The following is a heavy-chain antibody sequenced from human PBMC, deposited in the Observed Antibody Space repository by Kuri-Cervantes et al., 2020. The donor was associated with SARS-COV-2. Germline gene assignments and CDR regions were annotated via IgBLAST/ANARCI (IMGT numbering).Heavy chain of an antibody. J-gene: IGHJ4*02. CDR2: ISSSGSTI. D-gene: IGHD1-7*01. Sequence: GESLKISCAASGITFSDYYMSWIRQAPGKGLEWVSYISSSGSTIYYADSVKGRFTISRDNAKNSLYLQMNSLRAEDTAVYYCARVVPGGSHRTGTTHYWGQGTLVTVSS. CDR1: GITFSDYY. CDR3: ARVVPGGSHRTGTTHY. V-gene: IGHV3-11*04.